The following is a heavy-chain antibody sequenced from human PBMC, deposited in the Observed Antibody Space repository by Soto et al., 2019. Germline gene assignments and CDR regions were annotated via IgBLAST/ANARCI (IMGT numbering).Heavy chain of an antibody. CDR3: ARDHSSGYYSPVREYYYYGMDV. Sequence: ASVKVSCKASGYTFTSYGISWVRQAPGQGLEWMGWISAYNGNTNYAQKLQGRVTMTTDTSTSTAYMELRSLRSDDTAVYYCARDHSSGYYSPVREYYYYGMDVWGQGTTVTVSS. CDR1: GYTFTSYG. V-gene: IGHV1-18*01. J-gene: IGHJ6*02. D-gene: IGHD3-22*01. CDR2: ISAYNGNT.